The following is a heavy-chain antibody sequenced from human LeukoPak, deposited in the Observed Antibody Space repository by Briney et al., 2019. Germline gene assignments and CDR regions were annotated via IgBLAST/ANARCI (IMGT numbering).Heavy chain of an antibody. J-gene: IGHJ4*02. D-gene: IGHD3-22*01. CDR2: IIPIFGTA. Sequence: SVKVSCKASGGTFSSYAISWVRLAPGQGLEWMGGIIPIFGTANYAQKFQGRVTITADESTSTAYMELSSLRSEDTAVYYCASSHHTYYDSSGYYSRLDYWGQGTLVTVSS. V-gene: IGHV1-69*13. CDR1: GGTFSSYA. CDR3: ASSHHTYYDSSGYYSRLDY.